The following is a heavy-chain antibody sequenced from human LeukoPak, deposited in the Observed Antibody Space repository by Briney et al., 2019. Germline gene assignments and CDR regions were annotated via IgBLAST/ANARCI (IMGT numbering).Heavy chain of an antibody. CDR2: IYSSGTT. CDR1: GGSISNYY. CDR3: AKDDSGFWYFDL. Sequence: SETLSLTCTVSGGSISNYYWSWIRQPPGKGLEWIGYIYSSGTTNYNPSLKSRVTISVDTSKNQSSLKLTSVTAADTAVYYCAKDDSGFWYFDLWGRGTLVTVSS. D-gene: IGHD3-10*01. V-gene: IGHV4-59*01. J-gene: IGHJ2*01.